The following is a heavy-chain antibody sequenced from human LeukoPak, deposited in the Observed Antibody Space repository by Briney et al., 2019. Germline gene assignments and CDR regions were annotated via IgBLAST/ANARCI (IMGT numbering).Heavy chain of an antibody. V-gene: IGHV1-18*01. D-gene: IGHD3-22*01. CDR2: ISAYNGTT. CDR1: GYTFSTYG. J-gene: IGHJ5*02. CDR3: AREEAFYDSSDYYLSWFDP. Sequence: KPGASLKLSCKTSGYTFSTYGIAWMRQAPGQGLEWMGWISAYNGTTNYAQNLQGRVTMTTDTSTNTAYMELRSLRSDDTAVYYCAREEAFYDSSDYYLSWFDPWGQGTLVTVSS.